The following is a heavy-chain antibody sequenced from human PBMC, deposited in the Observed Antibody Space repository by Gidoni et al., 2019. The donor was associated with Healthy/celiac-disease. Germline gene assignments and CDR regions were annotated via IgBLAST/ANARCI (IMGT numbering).Heavy chain of an antibody. J-gene: IGHJ6*02. Sequence: EVQLVESGGGLVQPGRSLRLSCAASGFTFDDYAMHWVRQAPGKGLEWVSGISWNSGSIGYADSVKGRFTISRDNAKNSLYLQMNSLRAEDTALYYCAKDKKSSSWFSTYYYGMDVWGQGTTVTVSS. D-gene: IGHD6-13*01. V-gene: IGHV3-9*01. CDR2: ISWNSGSI. CDR1: GFTFDDYA. CDR3: AKDKKSSSWFSTYYYGMDV.